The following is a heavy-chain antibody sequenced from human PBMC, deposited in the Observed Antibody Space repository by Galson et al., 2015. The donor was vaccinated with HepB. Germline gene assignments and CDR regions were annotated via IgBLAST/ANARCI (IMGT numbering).Heavy chain of an antibody. CDR2: ITSSGGDT. Sequence: SLRLSCAASGFTFSTYVMSWVRQAPGQGLEWISAITSSGGDTYYADSVKGRFTISRDNSKSTLYLQMNSLRAGDTAVYYCAKDKLWREVTTGAFDIWGQGTMVTVSS. V-gene: IGHV3-23*01. CDR1: GFTFSTYV. J-gene: IGHJ3*02. D-gene: IGHD4-11*01. CDR3: AKDKLWREVTTGAFDI.